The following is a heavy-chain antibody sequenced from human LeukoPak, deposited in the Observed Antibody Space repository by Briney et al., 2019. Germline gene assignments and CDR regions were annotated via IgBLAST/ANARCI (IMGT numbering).Heavy chain of an antibody. Sequence: KPSGTLSLTCGVSGGSISSTNWWTWVRQPPGVGLEWIGEVHLSGRTNYNPSLKSRVTMSVDMSENHISLKLTSVTAADTAVYYCAREGGPYRPLDYSGQGTLVTVAS. J-gene: IGHJ4*02. CDR1: GGSISSTNW. CDR2: VHLSGRT. CDR3: AREGGPYRPLDY. V-gene: IGHV4-4*02.